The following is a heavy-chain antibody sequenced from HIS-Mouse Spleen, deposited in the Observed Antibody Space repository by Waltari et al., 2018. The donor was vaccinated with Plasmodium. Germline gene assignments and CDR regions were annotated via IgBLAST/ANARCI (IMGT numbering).Heavy chain of an antibody. CDR2: ISSSSSYI. J-gene: IGHJ2*01. CDR3: AREDILTGYYNDYWYFDL. CDR1: GFTFRYSR. V-gene: IGHV3-21*01. Sequence: EVQLVESGGGLVKPGGSLRLSCAASGFTFRYSRMNWVRQAPGKGLEWVSSISSSSSYIYYADSVKGRFTISRDNAKNSLYLQMNSLRAEDTAVYYCAREDILTGYYNDYWYFDLWGRGSLVTVSS. D-gene: IGHD3-9*01.